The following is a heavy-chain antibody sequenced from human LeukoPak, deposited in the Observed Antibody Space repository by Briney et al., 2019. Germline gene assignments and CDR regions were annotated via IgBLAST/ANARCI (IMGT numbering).Heavy chain of an antibody. Sequence: GGSLRLSCAASGFTFSTNAMSWVRQAPGKGLEWVAVIWYDGSIKYYADSVKGRFTISRDNSKNTLYLQMNNLRAEDTAVYYCARAVGPFDIWGQGTLVIVSS. CDR2: IWYDGSIK. V-gene: IGHV3-33*08. J-gene: IGHJ3*02. CDR3: ARAVGPFDI. CDR1: GFTFSTNA.